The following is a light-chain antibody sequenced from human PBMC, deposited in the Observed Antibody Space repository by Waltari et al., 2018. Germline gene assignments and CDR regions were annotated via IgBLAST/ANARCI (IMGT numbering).Light chain of an antibody. CDR1: QSVSSTY. J-gene: IGKJ4*01. Sequence: EIVLTQSPGTLSLSPGERATLSCRASQSVSSTYLAWYQQRPGQAPRLLIYGVTSRASGIPDMFSGSGSGTDFTLTISRLEPEDFAVYYCQQYLSTALTFGGGTKVEIK. CDR2: GVT. V-gene: IGKV3-20*01. CDR3: QQYLSTALT.